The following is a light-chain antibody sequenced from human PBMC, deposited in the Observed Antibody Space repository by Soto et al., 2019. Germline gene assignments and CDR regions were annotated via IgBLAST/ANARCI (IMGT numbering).Light chain of an antibody. Sequence: QSALTQPHSVSGSPGQSVTISCTGTSVDVGAYDFVSWYQQHPGKAPKLLIYVVSGRPSGVPDRFSGSKSGNTASLTVSGLQAEDEADYYCSSYVGSNFHVLFGGGTKLTVL. CDR2: VVS. V-gene: IGLV2-8*01. CDR1: SVDVGAYDF. CDR3: SSYVGSNFHVL. J-gene: IGLJ2*01.